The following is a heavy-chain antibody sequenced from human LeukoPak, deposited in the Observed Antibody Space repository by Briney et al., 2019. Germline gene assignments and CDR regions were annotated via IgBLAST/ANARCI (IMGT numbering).Heavy chain of an antibody. CDR2: IYYSGDT. D-gene: IGHD3-10*01. J-gene: IGHJ4*02. Sequence: SETLSLTWSISGDSISTYYWSWIRQTQGKGLEWIGYIYYSGDTNYNPSLKSRVTISVDTSKNRFSLKLISVTAADTAVYYCARGLGDYYGSGTHFHPLFDYWGQGTLVTVSS. V-gene: IGHV4-59*01. CDR1: GDSISTYY. CDR3: ARGLGDYYGSGTHFHPLFDY.